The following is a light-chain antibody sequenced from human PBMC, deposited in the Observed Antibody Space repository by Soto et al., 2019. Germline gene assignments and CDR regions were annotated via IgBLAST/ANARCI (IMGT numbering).Light chain of an antibody. CDR3: QQFSSYPLT. Sequence: IVLTQSPGTLSLSPGERATLSCRASQSVSSSSLAWYQQNPGQAPRLLIYEASSRATGIPDRFSGGGSGTDFTLTISRLEPEDFAVYYCQQFSSYPLTFGGVTKV. J-gene: IGKJ4*01. CDR1: QSVSSSS. V-gene: IGKV3-20*01. CDR2: EAS.